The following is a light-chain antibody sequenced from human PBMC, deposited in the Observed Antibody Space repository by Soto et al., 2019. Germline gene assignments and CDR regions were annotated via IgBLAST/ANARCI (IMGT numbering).Light chain of an antibody. Sequence: QSALTQPPSVSGAPGQRVTISCTGSSSNIGAGYDVHWYQQLPGTAPKLLIYGNSNRPSGVPDRFSGSKSGTSASLAITGLQSQDEADYYCQSYDSSLSGWVFGGGTKVXVL. CDR2: GNS. CDR3: QSYDSSLSGWV. V-gene: IGLV1-40*01. J-gene: IGLJ3*02. CDR1: SSNIGAGYD.